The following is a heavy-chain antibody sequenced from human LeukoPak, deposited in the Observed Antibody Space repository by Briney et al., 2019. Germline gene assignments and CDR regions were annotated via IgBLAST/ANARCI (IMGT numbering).Heavy chain of an antibody. CDR3: ARGGDSWSGYSYGMDV. D-gene: IGHD3-3*01. Sequence: PGGSLRLSCAASGFLVNDYGMHWVRQAPGKGPEWVAVISYDGRNEYYADSVKGRFTISRDISKNTVYLQMNSLRPEDTAVYYCARGGDSWSGYSYGMDVWGQGTTVTVSS. CDR1: GFLVNDYG. CDR2: ISYDGRNE. V-gene: IGHV3-30*19. J-gene: IGHJ6*02.